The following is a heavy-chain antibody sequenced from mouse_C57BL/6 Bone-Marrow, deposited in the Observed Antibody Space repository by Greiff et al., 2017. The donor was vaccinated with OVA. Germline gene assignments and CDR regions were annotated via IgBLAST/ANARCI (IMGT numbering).Heavy chain of an antibody. D-gene: IGHD2-1*01. V-gene: IGHV1-61*01. Sequence: QVQLKQPGAELVRPGSSVKLSCKASGYTFTSYWMDWVKQRPGQGLEWIGNIYPSDSETHYNQKFKDKATLTVDKSSSTAYMQLSSLTSEDSAVYYCARIYYGNYGWYFDVWGTGTTVTVSS. CDR1: GYTFTSYW. CDR3: ARIYYGNYGWYFDV. J-gene: IGHJ1*03. CDR2: IYPSDSET.